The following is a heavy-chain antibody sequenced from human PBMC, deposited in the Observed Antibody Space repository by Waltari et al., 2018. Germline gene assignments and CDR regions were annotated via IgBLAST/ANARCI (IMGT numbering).Heavy chain of an antibody. D-gene: IGHD3-16*01. CDR1: CGSFSDYY. Sequence: QVQLQHGAAALLKPSDPLSHLYSVYCGSFSDYYWSWLRQPPRKGLEWIGEINHCGNTNTNPFLKSRVTISVKTSKIQFSLKLSSATAGDTAVYYCARDHTRLRTFDYWGQGTMVTVSS. J-gene: IGHJ4*02. V-gene: IGHV4-34*01. CDR2: INHCGNT. CDR3: ARDHTRLRTFDY.